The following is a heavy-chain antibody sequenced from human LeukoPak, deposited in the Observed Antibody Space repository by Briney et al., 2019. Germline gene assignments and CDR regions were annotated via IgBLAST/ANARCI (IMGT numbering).Heavy chain of an antibody. Sequence: GGSLRLSCAASGFTFSSYNMNWVRQAPGKGLEWVSSISRSSGYIYYADSVKGRFTISRDNAKNSLYLQMNSLRAEDTAVYYCAKDLGGYNLGSSIGYWGQGTLVTVSS. V-gene: IGHV3-21*01. CDR1: GFTFSSYN. D-gene: IGHD5-24*01. CDR3: AKDLGGYNLGSSIGY. CDR2: ISRSSGYI. J-gene: IGHJ4*02.